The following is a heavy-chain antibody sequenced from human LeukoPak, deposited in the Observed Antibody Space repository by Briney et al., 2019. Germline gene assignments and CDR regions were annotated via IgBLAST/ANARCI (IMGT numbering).Heavy chain of an antibody. J-gene: IGHJ4*02. CDR1: GFTVSSNY. CDR3: AKVTRSGSSWFYFDY. CDR2: ISWKSGSI. Sequence: GGSLRLSCAASGFTVSSNYMSWLRQPPGKGLEWVSGISWKSGSIGYADSVKGRFTISRDDAKNSLYLQMNSLRAEDTALYYCAKVTRSGSSWFYFDYWGQGTLVTVPS. D-gene: IGHD6-13*01. V-gene: IGHV3-9*01.